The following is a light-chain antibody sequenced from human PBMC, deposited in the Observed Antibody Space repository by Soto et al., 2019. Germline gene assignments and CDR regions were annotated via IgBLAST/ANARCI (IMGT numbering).Light chain of an antibody. Sequence: QSALTQPRSVSGSPGQSVTISCTGTSSDIGDYNYVSWYQQHPGKAPKLMIYDVTKRPSGVPDRFSGSKSGNTASLTISGLQAEDEADYYCCSYAGSYTLVFGGGTKVTVL. CDR2: DVT. J-gene: IGLJ2*01. CDR1: SSDIGDYNY. CDR3: CSYAGSYTLV. V-gene: IGLV2-11*01.